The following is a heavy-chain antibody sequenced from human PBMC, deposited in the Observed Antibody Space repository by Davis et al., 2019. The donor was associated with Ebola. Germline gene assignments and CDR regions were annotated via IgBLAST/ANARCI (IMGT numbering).Heavy chain of an antibody. J-gene: IGHJ4*02. CDR1: GFIFRNYD. Sequence: GGSLRLPCAASGFIFRNYDMHWVRQAPGKGLDWVAVISRDGSDEYYADSVKGRFTISRDNSKNTLRLQIDSLRPEDTAVYYCAKEILIMSAAMQGFESWGQGTLVIVSS. CDR3: AKEILIMSAAMQGFES. CDR2: ISRDGSDE. D-gene: IGHD2-2*01. V-gene: IGHV3-30*18.